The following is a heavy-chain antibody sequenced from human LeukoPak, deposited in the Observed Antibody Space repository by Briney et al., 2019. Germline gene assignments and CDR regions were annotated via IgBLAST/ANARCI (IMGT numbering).Heavy chain of an antibody. J-gene: IGHJ5*02. Sequence: PSETLSLTCNVSGGSISTYYWTWIRQPPEKGLEWIGYISDSGSTNYNPSLKSRVTISLDTSKNQFSLKLISLTAADTAAYYCARVEYGDYGWFDPWGQGTLVTVSS. CDR1: GGSISTYY. V-gene: IGHV4-59*01. CDR2: ISDSGST. D-gene: IGHD4-17*01. CDR3: ARVEYGDYGWFDP.